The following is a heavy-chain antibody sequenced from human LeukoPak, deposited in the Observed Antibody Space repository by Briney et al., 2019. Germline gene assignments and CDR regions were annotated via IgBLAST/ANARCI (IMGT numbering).Heavy chain of an antibody. CDR1: GGSFSGYY. CDR3: ARSQQRYYYYMDV. CDR2: IYYSGST. D-gene: IGHD6-13*01. V-gene: IGHV4-59*08. Sequence: SETLSLTCAVYGGSFSGYYWSWIRQPPGKGLEWIGYIYYSGSTNYNPSLKSRVTISVDTSKNQFSLKLSSVTAADTAAYYCARSQQRYYYYMDVWGKGTTVTISS. J-gene: IGHJ6*03.